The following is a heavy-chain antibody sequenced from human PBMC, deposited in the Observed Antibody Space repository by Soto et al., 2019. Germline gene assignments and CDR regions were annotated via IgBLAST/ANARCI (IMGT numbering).Heavy chain of an antibody. J-gene: IGHJ6*02. Sequence: GGSLRLSCAASGFTFSSYSMNWVRQAPGKGLEWVSSIRSSSSYIYYADSVKGRFTISRDNAKNSLYLQMNRLRAEDTAVYYCVRSTHVSVYYYYYGMDVWGQGTTVTVSS. V-gene: IGHV3-21*01. CDR1: GFTFSSYS. CDR3: VRSTHVSVYYYYYGMDV. CDR2: IRSSSSYI.